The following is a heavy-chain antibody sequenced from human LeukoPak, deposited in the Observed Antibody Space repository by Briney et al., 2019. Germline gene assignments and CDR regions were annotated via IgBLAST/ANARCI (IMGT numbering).Heavy chain of an antibody. D-gene: IGHD3-22*01. Sequence: PGGSQTLSCAPSGFIVNSNYMNWVRQAPGKGLEWVSFIYSDGSTSYAASVKGGFIFSRANSKNSRVFQLNSLRAEETADNHCARGVTVRGGPFDVWGQGTMVIVSS. J-gene: IGHJ3*01. CDR1: GFIVNSNY. V-gene: IGHV3-53*01. CDR3: ARGVTVRGGPFDV. CDR2: IYSDGST.